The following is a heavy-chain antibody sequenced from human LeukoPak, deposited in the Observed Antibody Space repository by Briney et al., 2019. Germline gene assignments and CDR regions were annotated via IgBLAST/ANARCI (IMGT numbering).Heavy chain of an antibody. CDR1: KFIFGDHW. CDR3: ARDTWELRGYDY. Sequence: GGSLRLSCAASKFIFGDHWMSWVRQAPGKGLEWVANIKRDASEKHYVDSVKGRFTISRDNAKNSLYLQMNSLRPEDTAVYYCARDTWELRGYDYWGQGTLVTVSS. V-gene: IGHV3-7*01. CDR2: IKRDASEK. J-gene: IGHJ4*02. D-gene: IGHD1-26*01.